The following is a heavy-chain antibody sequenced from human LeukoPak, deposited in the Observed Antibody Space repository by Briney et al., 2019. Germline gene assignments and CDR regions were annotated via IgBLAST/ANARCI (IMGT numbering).Heavy chain of an antibody. Sequence: PGGSLRLSCVASGITFSNYAVSWVRQAPEKGLDWVSVISGSAHKIRYADSVKGRFTISRDNAMNSLYLQMNSLRAEDTAIYYCARSLPYGTTWYGRSDFWGQGTLVTVSS. CDR2: ISGSAHKI. J-gene: IGHJ4*02. CDR1: GITFSNYA. V-gene: IGHV3-23*01. CDR3: ARSLPYGTTWYGRSDF. D-gene: IGHD6-13*01.